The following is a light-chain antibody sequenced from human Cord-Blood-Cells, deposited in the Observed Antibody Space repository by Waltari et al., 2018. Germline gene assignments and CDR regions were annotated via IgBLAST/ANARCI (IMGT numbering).Light chain of an antibody. V-gene: IGKV1-8*01. CDR2: AAS. CDR3: QQYYSYPRT. Sequence: AIRMSQSPSSFSASTGDRVTITCRASLGISSYLAWYQQKPGKAPKLLIYAASTLQSGVPSRFSGSGSGTDFTLTIICLQSEDFATYYCQQYYSYPRTFGQGTKLEIK. J-gene: IGKJ2*01. CDR1: LGISSY.